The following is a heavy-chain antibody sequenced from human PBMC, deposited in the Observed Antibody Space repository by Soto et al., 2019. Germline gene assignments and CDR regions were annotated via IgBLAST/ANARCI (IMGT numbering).Heavy chain of an antibody. Sequence: QVQLVESGGGVVQTGRSLRLSCAASGFTFSSYAMHWVRQAPGKGLEWVAVISYDGSNKYYADSVKGRFTISRDNSKNMRYLQMGGLRAEAAAVYYCARTPLVVRGVISHGAIYYCDYWGRGTLVIVSS. CDR3: ARTPLVVRGVISHGAIYYCDY. J-gene: IGHJ4*02. V-gene: IGHV3-30-3*01. CDR1: GFTFSSYA. CDR2: ISYDGSNK. D-gene: IGHD3-10*01.